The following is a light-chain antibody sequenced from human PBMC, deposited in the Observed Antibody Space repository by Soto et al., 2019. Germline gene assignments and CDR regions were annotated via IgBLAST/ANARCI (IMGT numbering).Light chain of an antibody. V-gene: IGKV1-5*01. CDR2: DAS. Sequence: DIQMTQSPSTLSASVGDRVTITCRASQSINIWLAWYQQKPGKAPKLLIYDASSLQSGVPSRFRGSTSGTEFTLTISSLQPEDFATYYCLQAYNYPQTFGGGTKV. CDR1: QSINIW. CDR3: LQAYNYPQT. J-gene: IGKJ4*01.